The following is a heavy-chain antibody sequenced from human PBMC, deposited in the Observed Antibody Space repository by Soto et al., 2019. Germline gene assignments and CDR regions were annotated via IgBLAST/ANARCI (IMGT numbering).Heavy chain of an antibody. V-gene: IGHV6-1*01. CDR3: ARDTPHPYSSGWPLDY. J-gene: IGHJ4*02. CDR1: GDSVSSNSAA. D-gene: IGHD6-19*01. Sequence: PSQTLSLTCAISGDSVSSNSAAWNWIRQSPLRGLEWLGRTYYRSKWYNDYAVSVKSRITINPDTSKNQFSLQLNSVTPEDTAVYYCARDTPHPYSSGWPLDYWGQGTLVTVSS. CDR2: TYYRSKWYN.